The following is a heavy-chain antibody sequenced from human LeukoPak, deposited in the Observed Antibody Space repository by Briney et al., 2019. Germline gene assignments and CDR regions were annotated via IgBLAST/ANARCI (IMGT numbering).Heavy chain of an antibody. V-gene: IGHV4-39*07. D-gene: IGHD4-11*01. Sequence: SETLSLTCTVSGGSISSSSYYWGWIRQPPGKGLEWIGSIYYSGSTYYNPSLKSRVTISVDTSKNQFSLKLSSVTAADTAVYYCARAITTVTTPNWFDPWGQGTLVTVSS. CDR2: IYYSGST. CDR1: GGSISSSSYY. J-gene: IGHJ5*02. CDR3: ARAITTVTTPNWFDP.